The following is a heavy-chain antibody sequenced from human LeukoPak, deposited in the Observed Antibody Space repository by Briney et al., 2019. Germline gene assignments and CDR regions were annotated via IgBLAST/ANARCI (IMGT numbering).Heavy chain of an antibody. J-gene: IGHJ4*02. CDR1: GYTFTSYY. V-gene: IGHV1-46*01. CDR3: ARAGVIRAADY. CDR2: MNPSGGST. D-gene: IGHD2/OR15-2a*01. Sequence: ASVKVSCKASGYTFTSYYIHWVRQAPGQGLEWMAIMNPSGGSTSTAQKFQGRVTMTRDTSTSTVYMEVSGHRSEDRAVYYCARAGVIRAADYWGQGTLVTDSS.